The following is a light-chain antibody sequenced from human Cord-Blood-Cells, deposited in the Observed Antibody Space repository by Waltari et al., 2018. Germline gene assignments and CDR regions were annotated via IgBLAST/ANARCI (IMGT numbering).Light chain of an antibody. Sequence: QSALTQPASVSGSPGQSITISCTGTSSDVGCYTLVSWYQQHPGKAPKHMSYEVSKRASGVCNRFSGSKSGNTASRTIAGLHAEDEADYYCCLYAGGNLYDFGTGTKVTVL. CDR1: SSDVGCYTL. V-gene: IGLV2-23*02. J-gene: IGLJ1*01. CDR3: CLYAGGNLYD. CDR2: EVS.